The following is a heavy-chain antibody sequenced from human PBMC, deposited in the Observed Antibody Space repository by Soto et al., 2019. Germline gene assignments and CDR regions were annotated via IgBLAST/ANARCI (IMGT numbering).Heavy chain of an antibody. D-gene: IGHD3-10*01. CDR1: GFSFSTSGMC. Sequence: SGPTLVNPTQTLTQTCPFSGFSFSTSGMCVSWIRQPPGKALEWLALIDWDDDKFYLPSLKTRLTISRDTSKNQVVLTMTNMDPLDTATYYCARNFYDTGNYYARIDYWGPGTLVTVSS. CDR2: IDWDDDK. J-gene: IGHJ4*02. CDR3: ARNFYDTGNYYARIDY. V-gene: IGHV2-70*01.